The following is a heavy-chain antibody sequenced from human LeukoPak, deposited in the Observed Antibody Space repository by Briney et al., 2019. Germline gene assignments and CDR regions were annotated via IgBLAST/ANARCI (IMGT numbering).Heavy chain of an antibody. V-gene: IGHV3-7*01. J-gene: IGHJ6*02. CDR1: GFIFSNYY. Sequence: GGSLRLSCAASGFIFSNYYMNWVRQAPGKGLEWVAHIKQDGSEKNYVDSVKGRFTISRDNAKNSLYLQMNSLRAEDTAVYYCARERWSLYSNDYYYYGLDVWGQGTTVTVSS. CDR2: IKQDGSEK. CDR3: ARERWSLYSNDYYYYGLDV. D-gene: IGHD3-3*01.